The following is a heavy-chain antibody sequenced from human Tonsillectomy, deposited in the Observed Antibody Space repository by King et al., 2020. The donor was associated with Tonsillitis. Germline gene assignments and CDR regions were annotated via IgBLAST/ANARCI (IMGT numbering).Heavy chain of an antibody. D-gene: IGHD2-21*01. Sequence: VQLVESGGGVVQPGRSLRLSCAASGFTFSSYDMYWVRQAPGKGLEWVAVISYDGSNKYYADSVTGRFTISRDNSKNKVYLQMNSLRAEDTAVYYCARGRDSYIFDYWGQGTLVTVSS. V-gene: IGHV3-33*05. CDR2: ISYDGSNK. J-gene: IGHJ4*02. CDR3: ARGRDSYIFDY. CDR1: GFTFSSYD.